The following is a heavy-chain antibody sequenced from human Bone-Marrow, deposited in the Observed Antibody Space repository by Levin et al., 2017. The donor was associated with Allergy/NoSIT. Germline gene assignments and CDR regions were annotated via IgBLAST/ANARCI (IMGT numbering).Heavy chain of an antibody. CDR3: ARDMDYSDYVYDQHYGMDV. CDR1: GFTFSSYG. D-gene: IGHD4-11*01. CDR2: IWYDGSNK. Sequence: GESLKISCAASGFTFSSYGMHWVRQAPGKGLEWVAVIWYDGSNKYYADSVKGRFTISRDNSKNTLSLQMNSLRAEDTAVYYCARDMDYSDYVYDQHYGMDVWGQGTTVTVSS. J-gene: IGHJ6*02. V-gene: IGHV3-33*01.